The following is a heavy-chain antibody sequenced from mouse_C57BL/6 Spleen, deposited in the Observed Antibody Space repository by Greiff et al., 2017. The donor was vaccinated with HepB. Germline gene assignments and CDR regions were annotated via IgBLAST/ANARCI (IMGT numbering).Heavy chain of an antibody. V-gene: IGHV1-55*01. CDR1: GYTFTSYW. CDR3: AREMDYYGSSYGY. D-gene: IGHD1-1*01. J-gene: IGHJ2*01. CDR2: IYPGSGST. Sequence: VKLQQPGAELVKPGASVKMSCKASGYTFTSYWITWVKQRPGQGLEWIGDIYPGSGSTNYNEKFKSKATLTVDTSSSTAYMQLSSLTSEDSAVYYCAREMDYYGSSYGYWGQGTTLTVSS.